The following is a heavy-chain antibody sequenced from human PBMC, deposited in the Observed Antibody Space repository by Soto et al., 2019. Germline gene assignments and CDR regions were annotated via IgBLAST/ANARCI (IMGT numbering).Heavy chain of an antibody. CDR3: AAGDGNGWYGGLREDYYGMDV. CDR2: IVVGSGNT. Sequence: QMQLVQSGPEVKKPGTSVKVSCKASVFNFTSSAVQWVRQARGQRLEWIGWIVVGSGNTNYAQKFQERVTITRDMSTSTAYMELSSLRSEDTDVYYVAAGDGNGWYGGLREDYYGMDVWGQGTTVTVSS. D-gene: IGHD6-19*01. CDR1: VFNFTSSA. V-gene: IGHV1-58*01. J-gene: IGHJ6*02.